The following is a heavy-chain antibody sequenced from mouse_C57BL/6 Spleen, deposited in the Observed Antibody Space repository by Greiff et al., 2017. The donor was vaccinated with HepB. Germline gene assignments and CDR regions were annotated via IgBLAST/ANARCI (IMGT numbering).Heavy chain of an antibody. CDR2: ISSGGSYT. V-gene: IGHV5-6*01. CDR1: GFTFSSYG. J-gene: IGHJ2*01. Sequence: EVKVVESGGDLVKPGGSLKLSCAASGFTFSSYGMSWVRQTPDKRLEWVATISSGGSYTYYPDSVKGRFTISRDNAKNTLYRQMSSLKSEDTAMYYCAREITTVVALDYWGQGTTLTVSS. CDR3: AREITTVVALDY. D-gene: IGHD1-1*01.